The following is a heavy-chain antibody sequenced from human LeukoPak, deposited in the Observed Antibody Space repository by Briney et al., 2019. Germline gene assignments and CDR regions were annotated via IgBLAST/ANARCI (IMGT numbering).Heavy chain of an antibody. V-gene: IGHV3-9*01. CDR1: GFTFDDYA. D-gene: IGHD3-22*01. J-gene: IGHJ4*02. CDR2: ISWNSGSI. CDR3: AQDYNRDGYYDSSGFDY. Sequence: GGSLRLSCAASGFTFDDYAMHWVRQAPGKGLEWVSGISWNSGSIGYADSVKGRFTISRDNAKNSLYLQMNSLRAEDTALYYCAQDYNRDGYYDSSGFDYWGQGTLVTVSS.